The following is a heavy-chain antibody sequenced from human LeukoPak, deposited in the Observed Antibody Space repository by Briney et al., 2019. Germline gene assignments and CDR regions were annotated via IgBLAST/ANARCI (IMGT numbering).Heavy chain of an antibody. CDR3: ARDPPALHCGGGSCYFDY. V-gene: IGHV1-18*01. J-gene: IGHJ4*02. Sequence: ASVKVSCKASGYTFTSYGISWVRQAPGQGLEWMGWISAYNGNTNYAQKLQGRVTMTTDTSTSTAYMELRSLRSDDTAVYYCARDPPALHCGGGSCYFDYWGQGTLVTVSS. CDR2: ISAYNGNT. D-gene: IGHD2-15*01. CDR1: GYTFTSYG.